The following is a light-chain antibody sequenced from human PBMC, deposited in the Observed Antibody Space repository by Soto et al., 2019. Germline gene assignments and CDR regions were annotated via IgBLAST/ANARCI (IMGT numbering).Light chain of an antibody. CDR2: AAS. V-gene: IGKV1-9*01. J-gene: IGKJ2*01. Sequence: DIPLTQSPSFLSASVGDRVTITCRASQDISSYLAWYQQKPGKAPKLLIYAASTLQSGVPSRFSGSGSGTEFTLTISSLQPEDFATYYCQQLNSYLYTFGQGTKLEIK. CDR1: QDISSY. CDR3: QQLNSYLYT.